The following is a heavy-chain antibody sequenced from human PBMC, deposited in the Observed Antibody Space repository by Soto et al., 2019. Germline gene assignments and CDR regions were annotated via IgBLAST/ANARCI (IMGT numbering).Heavy chain of an antibody. CDR3: ARGPHYCSSTSCYLYNWYFDL. V-gene: IGHV4-31*03. D-gene: IGHD2-2*01. CDR1: GGSISSGGYY. J-gene: IGHJ2*01. CDR2: IYYSGST. Sequence: SETLSLTCTVSGGSISSGGYYWSWIRQHPGKGLEWIGYIYYSGSTYYNPSLKSRVTISVDTSKNQFSLKLSSVTAADTAVYYCARGPHYCSSTSCYLYNWYFDLWGRGTLVTVSS.